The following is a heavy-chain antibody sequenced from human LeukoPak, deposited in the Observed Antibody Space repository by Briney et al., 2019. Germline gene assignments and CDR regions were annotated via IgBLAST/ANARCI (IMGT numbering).Heavy chain of an antibody. CDR1: GGTFSSYA. J-gene: IGHJ5*02. D-gene: IGHD2-15*01. CDR3: ALRYCSGGSCYSGAWFDP. V-gene: IGHV1-69*04. Sequence: SVKVSCKASGGTFSSYAISWVRQAPGQGLEWMGRILPIFGIANYAQKFQGRVTITADKSTRTACMELSSLRSEDTGVYYCALRYCSGGSCYSGAWFDPWGQGTLVTVFS. CDR2: ILPIFGIA.